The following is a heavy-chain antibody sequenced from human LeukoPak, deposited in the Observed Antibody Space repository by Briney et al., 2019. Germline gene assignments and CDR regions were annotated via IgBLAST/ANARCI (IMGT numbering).Heavy chain of an antibody. CDR3: ARDRITAGITIFGVATFYYYVDV. CDR1: GFTFSSNW. J-gene: IGHJ6*03. Sequence: PGGSLRLSCAASGFTFSSNWMSWVRQAPGKGLEWVANIKQDGSEKYYVDSVKGRFTISRDNTKNSLYLQMNSLRAEDTAVYYCARDRITAGITIFGVATFYYYVDVWGKGTTVTVSS. V-gene: IGHV3-7*01. D-gene: IGHD3-3*01. CDR2: IKQDGSEK.